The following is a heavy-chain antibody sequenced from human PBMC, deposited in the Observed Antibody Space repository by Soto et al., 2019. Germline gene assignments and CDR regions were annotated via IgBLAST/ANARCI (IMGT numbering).Heavy chain of an antibody. D-gene: IGHD1-7*01. CDR3: ARGKPELSFRQSPYNWFDP. J-gene: IGHJ5*02. CDR2: INHSGST. CDR1: GGSFSGYY. Sequence: QVQLQQWGAGLLKPSETLSLTCAVYGGSFSGYYWSWIRQPPGKGLEWIGEINHSGSTNYNPSLKSRVTISVDTSKNQFSLKLSSVNAADTAVYYCARGKPELSFRQSPYNWFDPWGQGTLVTVSS. V-gene: IGHV4-34*01.